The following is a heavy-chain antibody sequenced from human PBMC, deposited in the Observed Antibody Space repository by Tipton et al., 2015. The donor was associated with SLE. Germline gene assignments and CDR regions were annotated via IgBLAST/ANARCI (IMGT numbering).Heavy chain of an antibody. Sequence: SLRLSCAASGFTFSSHWMSWVRQAPGKGLQWVGSIKDDGSETYYVGSLKGRFTISRDNAKNSLYLQMNTLRAEDTAVYYCTRAVGYGGNSEDFDYWGQGTLVTVSS. CDR3: TRAVGYGGNSEDFDY. D-gene: IGHD4-23*01. CDR2: IKDDGSET. V-gene: IGHV3-7*01. CDR1: GFTFSSHW. J-gene: IGHJ4*02.